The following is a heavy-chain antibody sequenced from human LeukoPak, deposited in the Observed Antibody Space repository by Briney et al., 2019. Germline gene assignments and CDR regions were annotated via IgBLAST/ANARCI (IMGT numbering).Heavy chain of an antibody. J-gene: IGHJ4*02. CDR2: INSDGSSK. D-gene: IGHD3-3*01. V-gene: IGHV3-74*01. Sequence: GGSLRLSCVASGFTFSSYWLHWVRQAPGKGLVWVSRINSDGSSKNYADAVKGRFTISRDNVKNTLYLQMNSLRAEDTAVYYCAREGRYDFWSGYCFDYWGQGTLVTVSS. CDR3: AREGRYDFWSGYCFDY. CDR1: GFTFSSYW.